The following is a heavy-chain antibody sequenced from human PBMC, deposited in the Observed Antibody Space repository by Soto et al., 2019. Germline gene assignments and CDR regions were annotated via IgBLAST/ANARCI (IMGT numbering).Heavy chain of an antibody. CDR1: GGSINTYY. J-gene: IGHJ4*02. CDR2: VDYSGNS. D-gene: IGHD6-19*01. V-gene: IGHV4-59*01. CDR3: ARTSFSVAGRFHFDY. Sequence: PSETLSLTCTVSGGSINTYYWSWIRQPPGKGLEWIGYVDYSGNSDSSPSLKSRVTISIDTSKKQVSLKLNSVTAADTAVYYCARTSFSVAGRFHFDYWGQGIPVTVSS.